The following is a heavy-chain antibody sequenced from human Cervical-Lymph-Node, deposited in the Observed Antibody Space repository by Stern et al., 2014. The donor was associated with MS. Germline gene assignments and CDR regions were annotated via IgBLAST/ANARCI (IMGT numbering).Heavy chain of an antibody. D-gene: IGHD6-13*01. CDR1: GYTFTNYW. CDR2: FSPRDSDA. V-gene: IGHV5-51*01. Sequence: EVKLVESGAEVKKPGESLKISCKASGYTFTNYWIGWVRQGSGKGLEWMWIFSPRDSDARLSPSFQGQVTISVDKSITTAYLQWSSLKASDTAMYYCARRGPAAEIDFWGQGTLVTVSS. CDR3: ARRGPAAEIDF. J-gene: IGHJ4*02.